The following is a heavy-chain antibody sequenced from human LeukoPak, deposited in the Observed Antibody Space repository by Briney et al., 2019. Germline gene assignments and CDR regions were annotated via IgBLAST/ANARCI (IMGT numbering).Heavy chain of an antibody. CDR2: ISGSGGST. CDR1: GFTFSSYA. CDR3: AKDREDSSGYYYLDRGHDAFDI. J-gene: IGHJ3*02. Sequence: QTGGSLRLSCAASGFTFSSYAMSWVRQAPGKGLEWVSAISGSGGSTYYADSVKGRFTISRDNSKNTLYLQMNSLRAEDTAVYYCAKDREDSSGYYYLDRGHDAFDIWGQGTMVTVSS. V-gene: IGHV3-23*01. D-gene: IGHD3-22*01.